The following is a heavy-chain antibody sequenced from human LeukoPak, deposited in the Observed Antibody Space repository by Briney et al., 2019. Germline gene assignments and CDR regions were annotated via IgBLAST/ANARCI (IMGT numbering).Heavy chain of an antibody. J-gene: IGHJ3*02. D-gene: IGHD3-3*01. V-gene: IGHV1-24*01. Sequence: GASVKVSCKVSGYTLTELSMHWVRQAPGKGLEWMGGFDPEDGETIYAQKFQGGVTMTEDTSTDTAYMELSSLRSEDTAVYYCATEIFGVVIGGLAYDIWGQGTMVTVSS. CDR1: GYTLTELS. CDR2: FDPEDGET. CDR3: ATEIFGVVIGGLAYDI.